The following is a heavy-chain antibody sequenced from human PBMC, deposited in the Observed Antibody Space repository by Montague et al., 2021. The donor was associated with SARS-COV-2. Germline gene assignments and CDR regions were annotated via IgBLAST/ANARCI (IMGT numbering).Heavy chain of an antibody. CDR1: GFTFSTYA. D-gene: IGHD2/OR15-2a*01. Sequence: SLRLSCAASGFTFSTYAMNWVRQAPGQGLEWVSGISSGVNKHHXXXVKGRFTISRDDSRNTLYLQMHSLRAEDTAMYSCAKNFPGQFYFDDWGQGTLVAVSS. CDR2: ISSGVNK. CDR3: AKNFPGQFYFDD. V-gene: IGHV3-23*01. J-gene: IGHJ4*02.